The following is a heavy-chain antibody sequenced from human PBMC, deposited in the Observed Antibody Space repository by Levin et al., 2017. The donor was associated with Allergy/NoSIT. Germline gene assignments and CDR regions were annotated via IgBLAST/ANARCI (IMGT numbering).Heavy chain of an antibody. Sequence: SCAASGFTFSSYGMHWVRQAPGKGLEWVAVIWYDGSNKYYADSVKGRFTISRDNSKNTLYLQMNSLRAEDTAVYYCARGPHVDSSGWYFGYWGQGTLVTVSS. V-gene: IGHV3-33*01. D-gene: IGHD6-19*01. CDR1: GFTFSSYG. CDR3: ARGPHVDSSGWYFGY. J-gene: IGHJ4*02. CDR2: IWYDGSNK.